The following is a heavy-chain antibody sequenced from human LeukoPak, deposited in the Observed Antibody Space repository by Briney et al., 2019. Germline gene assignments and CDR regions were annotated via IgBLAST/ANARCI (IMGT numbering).Heavy chain of an antibody. V-gene: IGHV1-69*13. D-gene: IGHD3-22*01. Sequence: SVKVSCKASGGTFSSYSISWVRQAPGQGLEWMGGIIPIFDTADYAQKFQGRVTITADESTSTAYMELSSLRSEDTAVFYCARAKDSSGYHDAFDIWGRGTMVTVSS. CDR3: ARAKDSSGYHDAFDI. CDR1: GGTFSSYS. CDR2: IIPIFDTA. J-gene: IGHJ3*02.